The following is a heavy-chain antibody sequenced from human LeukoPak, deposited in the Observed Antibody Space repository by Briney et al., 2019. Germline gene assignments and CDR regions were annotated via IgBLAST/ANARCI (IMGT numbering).Heavy chain of an antibody. D-gene: IGHD6-19*01. Sequence: PGRSLRLSCAASGFTFDDYAMHWVRQAPGKGLEWVSYISSGSSTIYYADSVKGRFTISRDNAKNSLWLQMNSLRAEDTAVYYCARGPYTSGHYFDYWGQGTLATVSS. J-gene: IGHJ4*02. V-gene: IGHV3-48*04. CDR3: ARGPYTSGHYFDY. CDR2: ISSGSSTI. CDR1: GFTFDDYA.